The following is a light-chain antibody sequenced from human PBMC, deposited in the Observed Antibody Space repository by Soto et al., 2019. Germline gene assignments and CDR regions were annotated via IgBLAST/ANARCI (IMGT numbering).Light chain of an antibody. Sequence: QPVLTQPPSVSGAPGQRVTISCTASSSNIGAGYDVHWYQQLPGTAPKLLIYGNSNRPSGVPDRFSGSKSGTSASLAITGLQAEDEADYYGQSYDSSLSGYVVFGGGTKLTVL. V-gene: IGLV1-40*01. CDR1: SSNIGAGYD. CDR2: GNS. CDR3: QSYDSSLSGYVV. J-gene: IGLJ2*01.